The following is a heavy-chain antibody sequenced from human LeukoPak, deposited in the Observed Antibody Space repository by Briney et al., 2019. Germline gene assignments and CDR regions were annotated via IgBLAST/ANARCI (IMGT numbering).Heavy chain of an antibody. J-gene: IGHJ3*02. CDR3: ARVRDAFDI. V-gene: IGHV4-30-2*01. Sequence: PSETLSLTCTVSGGSISSGGYYWSWIRQPPGKGLEWIGYIYHSGSTYYNPSLKSRVTISVDRSKNQFSLKLSPVTAADTAVYYCARVRDAFDIWGQGTMVTVSS. CDR2: IYHSGST. CDR1: GGSISSGGYY.